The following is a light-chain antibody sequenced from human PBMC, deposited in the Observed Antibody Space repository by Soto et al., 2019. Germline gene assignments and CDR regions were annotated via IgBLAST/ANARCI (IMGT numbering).Light chain of an antibody. V-gene: IGKV1-33*01. CDR3: QHCDDPVFI. Sequence: DIQMTQSPSSLSASVGDRVTITCQASQDISNYLNWYQQKPGKAPKLLIYDASNLETGVPSRFSGSGSGTDFTFTISSLQPEDIATYYCQHCDDPVFIVGPGTKVDIK. CDR1: QDISNY. CDR2: DAS. J-gene: IGKJ3*01.